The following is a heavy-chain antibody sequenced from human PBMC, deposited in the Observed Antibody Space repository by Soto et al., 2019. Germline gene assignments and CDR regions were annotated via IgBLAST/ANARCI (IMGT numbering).Heavy chain of an antibody. Sequence: GGSLRLSCASSGFTFRTYNMNWVRQATGKGLEWVSYISSSYTNYADSVKGRFTISRDNAKNSLYLQMNSLRAEDTAIYYCARIIAAAGGRRYFDLWGRGTLVTVSS. V-gene: IGHV3-21*05. D-gene: IGHD6-13*01. CDR1: GFTFRTYN. J-gene: IGHJ2*01. CDR2: ISSSYT. CDR3: ARIIAAAGGRRYFDL.